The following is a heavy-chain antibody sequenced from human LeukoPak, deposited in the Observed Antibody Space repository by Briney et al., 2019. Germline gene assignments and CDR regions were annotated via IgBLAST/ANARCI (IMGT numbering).Heavy chain of an antibody. D-gene: IGHD6-19*01. CDR1: GFTFSSYA. CDR2: ISDNGGST. Sequence: GGSLRLSCSASGFTFSSYAIHWVRQAPGKGLEYVSAISDNGGSTYYADSVKGRFTISRDNSKNTLYLQMSSLRAEGTAVYYCVKYSSGWYDYWGQGTLVTVSS. V-gene: IGHV3-64D*06. J-gene: IGHJ4*02. CDR3: VKYSSGWYDY.